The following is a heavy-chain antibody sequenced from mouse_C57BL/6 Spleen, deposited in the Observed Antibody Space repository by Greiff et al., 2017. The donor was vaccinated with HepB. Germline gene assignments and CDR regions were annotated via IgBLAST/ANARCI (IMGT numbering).Heavy chain of an antibody. D-gene: IGHD1-1*01. CDR3: ARWDYGTDAMDY. J-gene: IGHJ4*01. Sequence: VQLQQSGAELARPGASVKLSCKASGYTFTSYGISWVKQRTGQGLEWIGEIYPRSGNTYYNVKFKGKATLTADKSSSTAYMELRSLTSEDSAVYFCARWDYGTDAMDYWGQGTSVTVSS. V-gene: IGHV1-81*01. CDR1: GYTFTSYG. CDR2: IYPRSGNT.